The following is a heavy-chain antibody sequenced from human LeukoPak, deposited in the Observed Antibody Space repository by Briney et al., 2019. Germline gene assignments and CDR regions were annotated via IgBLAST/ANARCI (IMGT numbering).Heavy chain of an antibody. CDR3: ARNGYSSGWDYYYFDY. D-gene: IGHD6-19*01. J-gene: IGHJ4*02. CDR2: IIPIFGTA. Sequence: ASVKVSCKASGGTFSSYAISWVRQAPGQGLEWMGGIIPIFGTANYAQKFQGRVTITADESTSTAYMELSSLRSEDTAVYYCARNGYSSGWDYYYFDYWGLGTLVTVSS. V-gene: IGHV1-69*13. CDR1: GGTFSSYA.